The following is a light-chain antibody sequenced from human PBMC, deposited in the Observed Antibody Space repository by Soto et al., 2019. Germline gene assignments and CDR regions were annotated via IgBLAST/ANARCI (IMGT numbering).Light chain of an antibody. J-gene: IGKJ5*01. CDR1: QSVTSN. V-gene: IGKV3-11*01. CDR3: QQRET. CDR2: DAS. Sequence: EIVLTQSPDTLSFSPGERAILSCRASQSVTSNLAWYQQKQGRAPRLLIYDASTRATGIPAKFSGSGSGTDFTLTISSLEPEHSAVYYCQQRETFGQGTRLEIK.